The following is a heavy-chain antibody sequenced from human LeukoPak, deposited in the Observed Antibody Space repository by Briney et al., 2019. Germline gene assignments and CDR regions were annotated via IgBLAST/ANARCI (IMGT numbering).Heavy chain of an antibody. V-gene: IGHV3-23*01. Sequence: GGSLRLSCAASGFTFYSFAMSWVRQTPGKGLEWVSTISANSASTYYADSVKGRFTISRDNSKNTVYLLMNSLRAEDTAVYYCAKEQWLYKAFDIWGQGTMVTVSS. CDR3: AKEQWLYKAFDI. CDR1: GFTFYSFA. J-gene: IGHJ3*02. D-gene: IGHD6-19*01. CDR2: ISANSAST.